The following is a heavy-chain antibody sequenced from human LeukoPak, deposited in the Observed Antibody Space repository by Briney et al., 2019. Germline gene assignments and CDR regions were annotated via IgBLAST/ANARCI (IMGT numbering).Heavy chain of an antibody. V-gene: IGHV3-23*01. CDR2: ISDSGSST. D-gene: IGHD6-19*01. Sequence: GGSLRLSCTASGFTFSSYAMSWVRQAPGKGLEWFSAISDSGSSTFYADSVKGRFTISRHNSKNTLYLQMSSLRAEDTAVYYCAKAPSSGWYPYYFDYWGQGTLVTVSS. CDR1: GFTFSSYA. J-gene: IGHJ4*02. CDR3: AKAPSSGWYPYYFDY.